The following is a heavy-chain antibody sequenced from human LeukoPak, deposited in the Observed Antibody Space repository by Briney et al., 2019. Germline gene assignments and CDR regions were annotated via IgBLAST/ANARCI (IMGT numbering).Heavy chain of an antibody. J-gene: IGHJ4*02. D-gene: IGHD3-22*01. CDR2: ISAYNGNT. CDR3: ARKDYYDSSGYSDY. Sequence: ASVKVSCKASAYTFSSYGISWVRQAPGQGLEWMGWISAYNGNTNYAQKLQGRVTMSTDTSTSAAYVELRSLRSDDTAVYYCARKDYYDSSGYSDYWGQGTLVTVSS. V-gene: IGHV1-18*01. CDR1: AYTFSSYG.